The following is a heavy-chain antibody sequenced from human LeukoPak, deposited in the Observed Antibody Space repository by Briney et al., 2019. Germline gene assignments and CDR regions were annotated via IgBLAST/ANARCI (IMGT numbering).Heavy chain of an antibody. CDR1: GGTFSSYA. J-gene: IGHJ4*02. Sequence: SVKVSCKASGGTFSSYAISWVRQDPGQGLEWMGGIIPIFGTANYAQKFQGRVTITADESTSTAYMELSSLRSEDTAVYYCARDLEGYHYGSGNYPQWGQGTLITVSS. D-gene: IGHD3-10*01. V-gene: IGHV1-69*13. CDR3: ARDLEGYHYGSGNYPQ. CDR2: IIPIFGTA.